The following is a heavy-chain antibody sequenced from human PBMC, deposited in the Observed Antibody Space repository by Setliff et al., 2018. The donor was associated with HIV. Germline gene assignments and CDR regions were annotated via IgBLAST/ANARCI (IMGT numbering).Heavy chain of an antibody. Sequence: SETLSLTCTISGGSISSSYWSWIRQPPGKGLEWIGYIYYSGSTNYNPPLKSRVTISVDTSKNQFSLKLSSVTAADTAVYYCARNPCSGGSCPDAFDIWGQGTMVTVSS. D-gene: IGHD2-15*01. J-gene: IGHJ3*02. V-gene: IGHV4-59*01. CDR3: ARNPCSGGSCPDAFDI. CDR1: GGSISSSY. CDR2: IYYSGST.